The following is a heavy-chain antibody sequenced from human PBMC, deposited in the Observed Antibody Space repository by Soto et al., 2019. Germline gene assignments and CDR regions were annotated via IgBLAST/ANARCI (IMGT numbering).Heavy chain of an antibody. V-gene: IGHV4-30-4*01. D-gene: IGHD3-10*01. CDR3: ASVPYYYGSGSYTRFDP. CDR1: GGSISSGDYY. Sequence: SETLSLTCTVSGGSISSGDYYWSWIRQPPGKGLEWIGYIYYSGSTYYNPSLKSRVTISVDTSKNQFSLKLSSVTAADTAVYYCASVPYYYGSGSYTRFDPWGQGTLVTVSS. CDR2: IYYSGST. J-gene: IGHJ5*02.